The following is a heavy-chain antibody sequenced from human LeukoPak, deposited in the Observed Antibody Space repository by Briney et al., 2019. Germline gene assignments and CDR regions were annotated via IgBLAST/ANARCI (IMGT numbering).Heavy chain of an antibody. Sequence: GGSLRLSCAASGFTFSSYWMNWVRQAPGKGLVWVSRINSDGSSTSYADSVKGRFSISRDNAKNTLYLQMNSLRAEDTAVYYCAKSVGSGSYYNNDCWGQGTLVTVSS. D-gene: IGHD3-10*01. J-gene: IGHJ4*02. CDR3: AKSVGSGSYYNNDC. CDR2: INSDGSST. CDR1: GFTFSSYW. V-gene: IGHV3-74*01.